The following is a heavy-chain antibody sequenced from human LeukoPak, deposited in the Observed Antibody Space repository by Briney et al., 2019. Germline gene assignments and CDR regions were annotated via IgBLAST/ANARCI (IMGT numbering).Heavy chain of an antibody. CDR2: IIPIFGTA. CDR1: GGTFSSYA. J-gene: IGHJ5*02. V-gene: IGHV1-69*13. Sequence: TVKVSCKASGGTFSSYAISWVRQAPGQGLEWMGGIIPIFGTANYAQKFQGRVTITADESTSTAYMELSSLRSEDTAVYYCAIFEGYCSSTSCYWVPFVAWGQGTLVAVSS. CDR3: AIFEGYCSSTSCYWVPFVA. D-gene: IGHD2-2*01.